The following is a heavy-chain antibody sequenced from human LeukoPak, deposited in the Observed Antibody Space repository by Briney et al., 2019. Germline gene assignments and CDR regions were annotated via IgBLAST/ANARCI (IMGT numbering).Heavy chain of an antibody. J-gene: IGHJ3*02. CDR3: ARDCSGGGCYPAAFDI. V-gene: IGHV4-34*01. CDR1: GGSFSGYY. CDR2: INHSGST. Sequence: SETLSLTCAVYGGSFSGYYWSWIRQPPGKGLEWIGEINHSGSTNYNPSLKSRVTISVDTSKNQFSLKLSSVTAADTAVYYCARDCSGGGCYPAAFDIWGQGTMVTVSS. D-gene: IGHD2-15*01.